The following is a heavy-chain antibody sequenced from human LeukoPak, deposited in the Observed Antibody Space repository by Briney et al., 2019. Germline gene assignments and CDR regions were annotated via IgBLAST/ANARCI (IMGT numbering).Heavy chain of an antibody. CDR1: GGTFSSYA. CDR2: IIPIFGTA. J-gene: IGHJ4*02. Sequence: SVKVSCKASGGTFSSYAISWVRQAPGQGLEWMGGIIPIFGTANYAQKFQGRVTITADESTSTAYIELSSLRSEDTAVYYCARGGDYGAKTRFDYWGQGTLVTVSS. D-gene: IGHD4-17*01. V-gene: IGHV1-69*13. CDR3: ARGGDYGAKTRFDY.